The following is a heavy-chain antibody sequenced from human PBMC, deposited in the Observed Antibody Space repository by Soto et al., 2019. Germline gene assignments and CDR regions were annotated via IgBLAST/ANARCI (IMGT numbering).Heavy chain of an antibody. CDR3: ANRNHSSGWPNDALDI. Sequence: GGSLRLSCAASGFTFSSYAMSWVRQAPGKGLEWVSAISGSGGSTYYADSVKGRFTISRDNSKNTLYLQMNSLRAEDTAVYYCANRNHSSGWPNDALDIWGQGTVVTVSS. CDR1: GFTFSSYA. J-gene: IGHJ3*02. V-gene: IGHV3-23*01. CDR2: ISGSGGST. D-gene: IGHD6-19*01.